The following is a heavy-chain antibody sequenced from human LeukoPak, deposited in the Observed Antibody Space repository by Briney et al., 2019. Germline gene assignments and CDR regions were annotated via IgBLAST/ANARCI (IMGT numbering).Heavy chain of an antibody. J-gene: IGHJ4*02. CDR1: GFTFSSYG. V-gene: IGHV3-30*18. CDR2: ISYDGSDK. D-gene: IGHD3-16*02. Sequence: GGSLRLSCAASGFTFSSYGMHWVRQAPGKGLEWVAVISYDGSDKYYADSVKGRFTISRDNSKNTLYLQMNSLRAEDTAVYYCAKDLLYSDVWGSYRPNPLDYWGQGTLVTVSS. CDR3: AKDLLYSDVWGSYRPNPLDY.